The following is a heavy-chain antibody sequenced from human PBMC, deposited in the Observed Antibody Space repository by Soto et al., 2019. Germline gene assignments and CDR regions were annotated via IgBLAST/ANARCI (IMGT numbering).Heavy chain of an antibody. Sequence: GASVKVSCKTSGYTFTSYGINWVRQAPGQGLEWMGWISTYNGNTIYAQKLQGRVTMTTDTSTSTAYMELRSLRSDDTAVYYCAKSESSSWYIFDCWGQGTLVTVSS. CDR3: AKSESSSWYIFDC. CDR2: ISTYNGNT. CDR1: GYTFTSYG. V-gene: IGHV1-18*01. D-gene: IGHD6-13*01. J-gene: IGHJ4*02.